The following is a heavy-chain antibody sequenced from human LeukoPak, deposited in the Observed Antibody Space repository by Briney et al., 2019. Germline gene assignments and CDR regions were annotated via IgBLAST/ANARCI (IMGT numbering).Heavy chain of an antibody. CDR2: IKQDGSEK. CDR3: ARDLLITMIVTMDV. Sequence: GGSLRLSCAASGFTFSSYAMTWVRQAPGKGLEWVANIKQDGSEKYYVDSVKGRFTISRDNAKNSLYLQMNSLRAEDTAVYYCARDLLITMIVTMDVWGKGTTVTVSS. CDR1: GFTFSSYA. D-gene: IGHD3-22*01. J-gene: IGHJ6*04. V-gene: IGHV3-7*01.